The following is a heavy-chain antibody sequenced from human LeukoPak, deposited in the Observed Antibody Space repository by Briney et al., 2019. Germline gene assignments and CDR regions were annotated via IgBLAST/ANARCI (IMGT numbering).Heavy chain of an antibody. D-gene: IGHD3-22*01. J-gene: IGHJ5*02. CDR1: GYTFTSYW. CDR3: ARLVGNYYDSSGYNWFDP. CDR2: IYPGDSDT. Sequence: KVSCKASGYTFTSYWIGWVRQMPGKGLEWMGIIYPGDSDTRYSPSFQGQVTISADKSISTAYLQWSSLKASDTAMYYCARLVGNYYDSSGYNWFDPWGQGTLVTVSS. V-gene: IGHV5-51*01.